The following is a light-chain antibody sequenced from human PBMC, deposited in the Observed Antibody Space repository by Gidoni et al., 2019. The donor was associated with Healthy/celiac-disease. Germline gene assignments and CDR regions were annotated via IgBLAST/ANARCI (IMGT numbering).Light chain of an antibody. CDR1: ALPKQY. J-gene: IGLJ2*01. V-gene: IGLV3-25*03. CDR2: KES. CDR3: QSADSSGSVV. Sequence: SYELTQPPSVSVAPGQTARNTCSGDALPKQYAYWYQQTPGQAPVLVIYKESARPAGIPERFSGSSSGTTVTLTISGVQAEDEADYYCQSADSSGSVVFGGGTKLTVL.